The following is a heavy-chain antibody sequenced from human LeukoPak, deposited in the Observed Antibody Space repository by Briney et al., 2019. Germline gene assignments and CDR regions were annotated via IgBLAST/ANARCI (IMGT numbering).Heavy chain of an antibody. CDR1: GFAFNMFA. D-gene: IGHD2-15*01. CDR2: LSRGGSTT. J-gene: IGHJ4*02. V-gene: IGHV3-23*01. CDR3: ARQQRIRHCSEGVCTEGYYFDY. Sequence: GGSLRLSCAGTGFAFNMFAIDWVRQAPGKGLEWVSGLSRGGSTTNYADSVKGRFTISRDKSQNSVFLQLNSLRPEDAAVYYCARQQRIRHCSEGVCTEGYYFDYWGQGTLVTVSS.